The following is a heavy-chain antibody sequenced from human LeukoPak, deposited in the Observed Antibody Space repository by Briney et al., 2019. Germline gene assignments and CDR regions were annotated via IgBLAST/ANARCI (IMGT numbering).Heavy chain of an antibody. CDR1: GFTVSSNY. Sequence: GGSLRLSCAASGFTVSSNYMSWVRQAPGKGLEWVSVIYSGGSTYYADSVKGRFTISRDNSKNTLYLQMNSLRAEDTAVYYCATQVGATTLFGYFQHWGQGTLVTVSS. D-gene: IGHD1-26*01. CDR2: IYSGGST. V-gene: IGHV3-53*01. CDR3: ATQVGATTLFGYFQH. J-gene: IGHJ1*01.